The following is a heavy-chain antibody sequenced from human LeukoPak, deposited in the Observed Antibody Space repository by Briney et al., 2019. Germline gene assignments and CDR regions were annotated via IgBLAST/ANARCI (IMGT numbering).Heavy chain of an antibody. CDR1: GGTFSSYA. CDR3: EGYEVPAAKGDY. J-gene: IGHJ4*02. D-gene: IGHD2-2*01. Sequence: GASVKVSCKASGGTFSSYAISWVRQAPGQGLEWMGRIIPILGIANYAQKFQGRVTITADKSTSTAYMELSSLRSEDTAVYYCEGYEVPAAKGDYWGQGTLVTVSS. CDR2: IIPILGIA. V-gene: IGHV1-69*04.